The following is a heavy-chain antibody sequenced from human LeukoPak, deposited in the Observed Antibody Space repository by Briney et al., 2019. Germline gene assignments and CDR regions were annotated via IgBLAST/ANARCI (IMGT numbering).Heavy chain of an antibody. V-gene: IGHV3-23*01. J-gene: IGHJ3*02. CDR2: ISGSGGST. Sequence: PGGSLRLSCAASGFTFSSYAMSWVRQAPGKGLEWVSAISGSGGSTYYADSVKGRFTISRDDSKNTLYLQMNSLRAEDTAVYYCAKDQSPSNDAFDIWGQGTMVTVSS. CDR1: GFTFSSYA. CDR3: AKDQSPSNDAFDI.